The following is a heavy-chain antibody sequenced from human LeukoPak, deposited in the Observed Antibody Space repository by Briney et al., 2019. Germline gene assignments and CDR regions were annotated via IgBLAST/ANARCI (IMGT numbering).Heavy chain of an antibody. CDR1: GGSIINHY. D-gene: IGHD6-19*01. J-gene: IGHJ5*02. CDR3: ARDVRYASGWSTPES. V-gene: IGHV4-4*07. CDR2: IYSSGGA. Sequence: SETLSLTCTVSGGSIINHYWSWIRQPAGKGLEWIGRIYSSGGANYSPSLKGRVSMPIDTSNNHFSLNLTSVTAADTALYFCARDVRYASGWSTPESWGQGTLVTVSS.